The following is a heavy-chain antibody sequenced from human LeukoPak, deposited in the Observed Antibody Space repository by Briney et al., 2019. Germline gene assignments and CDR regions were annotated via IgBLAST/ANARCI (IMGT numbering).Heavy chain of an antibody. V-gene: IGHV1-69*13. D-gene: IGHD6-25*01. Sequence: ASVKVSCKASGGTFRTFAISWVRQAPGQGLEWMGGIIPIFGVPDSAQKFQGRLTITADESTTTAYMELSSLRSDDTAIYYCGLSGNYYYYYMDVWGKGTTVTISS. CDR1: GGTFRTFA. CDR3: GLSGNYYYYYMDV. CDR2: IIPIFGVP. J-gene: IGHJ6*03.